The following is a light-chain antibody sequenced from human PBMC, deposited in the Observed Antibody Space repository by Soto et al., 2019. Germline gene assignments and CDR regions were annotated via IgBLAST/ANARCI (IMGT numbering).Light chain of an antibody. CDR3: QKLNTCPLT. CDR2: HAS. Sequence: IQMTQSPSTVSASGGDRINISCRAARDIRDWLAWDQQRPGEAPKLLIYHASTLQSGVPSTFSGSGSGTEFTFTITGLQPEDFATYYCQKLNTCPLTFGQGTRLEIK. J-gene: IGKJ5*01. V-gene: IGKV1D-12*01. CDR1: RDIRDW.